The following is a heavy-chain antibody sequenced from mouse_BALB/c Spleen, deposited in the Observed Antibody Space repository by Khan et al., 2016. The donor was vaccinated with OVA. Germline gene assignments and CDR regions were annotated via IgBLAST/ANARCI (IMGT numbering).Heavy chain of an antibody. CDR1: GYSITSDYA. V-gene: IGHV3-2*02. CDR3: ARAVTITTVVATDFDY. D-gene: IGHD1-1*01. CDR2: ISYNGRT. J-gene: IGHJ2*01. Sequence: EVQLQESGPGLVNPSQSLSLTCTVTGYSITSDYAWNWIRQFPGNKLEWMGYISYNGRTSYNPSLKSRISITRAPSKNQFFLQLNSVTTEDTASYFCARAVTITTVVATDFDYWGQGTTLTVSS.